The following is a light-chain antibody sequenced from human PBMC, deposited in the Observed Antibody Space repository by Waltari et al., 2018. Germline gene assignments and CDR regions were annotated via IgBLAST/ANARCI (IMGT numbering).Light chain of an antibody. CDR1: TSDIGYYYY. J-gene: IGLJ1*01. V-gene: IGLV2-14*03. CDR3: CSFRGGDSFV. Sequence: QSALTQPASVSGSPGQSITIPSIGTTSDIGYYYYVSWYQQFPGKAPKLIIYDVTKRPSGISGRFSGSKSGNTASLTISGLQAEDEGDYYCCSFRGGDSFVFGTGTRVTVV. CDR2: DVT.